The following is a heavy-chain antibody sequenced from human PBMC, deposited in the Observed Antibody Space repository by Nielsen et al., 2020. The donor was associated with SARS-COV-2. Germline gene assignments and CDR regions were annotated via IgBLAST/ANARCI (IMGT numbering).Heavy chain of an antibody. CDR2: IDPSDSYT. V-gene: IGHV5-10-1*01. CDR3: ARLYCSGGSCYINWYFDL. CDR1: GYSFTSYW. J-gene: IGHJ2*01. Sequence: GESLKISCKGSGYSFTSYWISWVRQMPGKGLEWMGRIDPSDSYTNYSPSFQGHVTISADKSISTAYLQWSSLKASDTAMYYCARLYCSGGSCYINWYFDLWGRGTLITVSS. D-gene: IGHD2-15*01.